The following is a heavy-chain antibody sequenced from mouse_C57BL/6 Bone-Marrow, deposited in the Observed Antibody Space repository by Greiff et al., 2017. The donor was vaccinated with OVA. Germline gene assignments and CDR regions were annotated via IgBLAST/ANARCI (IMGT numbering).Heavy chain of an antibody. V-gene: IGHV1-52*01. CDR1: GYTFTSYW. CDR2: IDPSDSET. CDR3: AREGGGYSYARDY. J-gene: IGHJ4*01. D-gene: IGHD1-1*02. Sequence: VQLQQPGAELVRPGSSVKLSCKASGYTFTSYWMHWVKQRPIQGLEWIGNIDPSDSETHYNQKFKDKATLTVDKSSSTAYMQLSSLTSKDSAVYYWAREGGGYSYARDYWGQGTSVTVSS.